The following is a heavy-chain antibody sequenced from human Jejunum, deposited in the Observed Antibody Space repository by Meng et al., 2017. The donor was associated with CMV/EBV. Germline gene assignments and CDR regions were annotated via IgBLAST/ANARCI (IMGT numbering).Heavy chain of an antibody. CDR2: INPNSGAT. V-gene: IGHV1-2*06. J-gene: IGHJ4*02. CDR3: ARSETQLYLDY. CDR1: EHTFIGYY. D-gene: IGHD5-24*01. Sequence: SCKASEHTFIGYYINWVRHAPGQGLEWMGRINPNSGATNYAQNFQGRVTMTRDTSISTAYMELSSLKSDDTAFYFCARSETQLYLDYWGQGTLVTVSS.